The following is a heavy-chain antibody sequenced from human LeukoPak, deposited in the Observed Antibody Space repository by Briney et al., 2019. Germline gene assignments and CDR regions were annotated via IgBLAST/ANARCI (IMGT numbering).Heavy chain of an antibody. J-gene: IGHJ6*04. V-gene: IGHV1-18*01. CDR1: GYMFTSYG. CDR3: ARDRRGRAVANPYYYNGMDV. CDR2: ISAYNGNT. D-gene: IGHD6-19*01. Sequence: ASVKVSCKASGYMFTSYGLSWVRQAPGQGLEWMGWISAYNGNTRYAQKFQGRVTMSTDTSTRTAYMEMRSLRSDDTAVYYCARDRRGRAVANPYYYNGMDVWGEGTTVTVSS.